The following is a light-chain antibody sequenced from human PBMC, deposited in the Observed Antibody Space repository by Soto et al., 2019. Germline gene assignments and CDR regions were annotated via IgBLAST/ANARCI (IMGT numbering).Light chain of an antibody. Sequence: DIQMTQSPSSLSASVGDRVTITCRASQGISDSLAWYQQKPGKVPKLLIYAASTSQSGVPSRFSGSGSGTDFTLTISSLQPEDVATYYCQKYNSAPLTFGGGTKVEIK. CDR2: AAS. CDR1: QGISDS. CDR3: QKYNSAPLT. J-gene: IGKJ4*01. V-gene: IGKV1-27*01.